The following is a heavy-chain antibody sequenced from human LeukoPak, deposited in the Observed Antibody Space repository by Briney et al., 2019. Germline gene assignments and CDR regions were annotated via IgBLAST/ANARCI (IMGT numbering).Heavy chain of an antibody. CDR1: GGSISSHY. CDR2: INCRGNT. D-gene: IGHD2-2*01. Sequence: PSETLSLTCTVSGGSISSHYWSWIRQPPGKGLEWIGYINCRGNTEYSPSLRSRVTISADTSKNQVSLRLPSVTAADTAVYYCARTAAGRSGNHWGHGTLVTVSS. J-gene: IGHJ5*02. V-gene: IGHV4-59*08. CDR3: ARTAAGRSGNH.